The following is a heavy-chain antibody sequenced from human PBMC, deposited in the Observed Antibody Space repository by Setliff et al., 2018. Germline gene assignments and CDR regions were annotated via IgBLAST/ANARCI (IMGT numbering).Heavy chain of an antibody. CDR1: GFTFSSYA. J-gene: IGHJ4*02. CDR3: VRDLHWGFDY. D-gene: IGHD7-27*01. V-gene: IGHV3-30*02. CDR2: IRYDGSNK. Sequence: GGSLRLSCAASGFTFSSYAMSWVRQAPGKGLEWVAFIRYDGSNKYYADSVKGRFTISRDNVKNSLFLQMNSLRAEDTAVYYCVRDLHWGFDYWGLGTLVTVSS.